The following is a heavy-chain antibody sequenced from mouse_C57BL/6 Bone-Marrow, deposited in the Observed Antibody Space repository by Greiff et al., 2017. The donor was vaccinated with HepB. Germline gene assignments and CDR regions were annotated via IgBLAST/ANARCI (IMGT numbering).Heavy chain of an antibody. CDR1: GFTFSDYY. J-gene: IGHJ3*01. Sequence: LQQSGGGLVQPGGSLKLSCAASGFTFSDYYMYWVRQTPEKRLEWVAYISNGGGSTYYPDTVKGRFTISRDNAKNTLYLQMSRLKSEDTAMYYCARHQWLLPFAYWGQGTLVTVSA. D-gene: IGHD2-3*01. CDR3: ARHQWLLPFAY. CDR2: ISNGGGST. V-gene: IGHV5-12*01.